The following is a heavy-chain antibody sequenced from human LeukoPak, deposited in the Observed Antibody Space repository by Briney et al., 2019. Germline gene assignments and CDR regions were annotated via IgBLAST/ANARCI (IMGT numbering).Heavy chain of an antibody. CDR1: GGSISSYY. V-gene: IGHV4-4*07. CDR3: ARTSPRAATFDS. D-gene: IGHD2-15*01. Sequence: PSETLTLTCSVSGGSISSYYWSWIRQPAGKGLEWIGRIYPSGSTNYNPSLKSRVTMSVDTSKNQFSLKLSSVTAADTAVYYCARTSPRAATFDSWGQGTLVTVSS. J-gene: IGHJ4*02. CDR2: IYPSGST.